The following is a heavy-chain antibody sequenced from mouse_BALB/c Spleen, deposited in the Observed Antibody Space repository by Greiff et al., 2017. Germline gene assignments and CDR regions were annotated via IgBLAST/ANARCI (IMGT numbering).Heavy chain of an antibody. CDR1: GFTFSSYA. CDR2: ISSGGSYT. CDR3: ARDLINWYFDV. D-gene: IGHD2-4*01. V-gene: IGHV5-9-4*01. J-gene: IGHJ1*01. Sequence: EVQRVESGGGLVKPGGSLKLSCAASGFTFSSYAMSWVRQSPEKRLEWVAEISSGGSYTYYPDTVTGRFTISRDNAKNTLYLEMSSLRSEDTAMYYCARDLINWYFDVWGAGTTVTVSS.